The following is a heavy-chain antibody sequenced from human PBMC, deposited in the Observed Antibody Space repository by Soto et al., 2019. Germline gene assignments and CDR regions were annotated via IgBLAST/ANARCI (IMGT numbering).Heavy chain of an antibody. CDR3: ARRGIYSYRTFAPLDLPVLWFGELLDAFDI. V-gene: IGHV5-51*01. Sequence: RESLKISCKGSGYSFTSYWIGWVRQMPGKGLEWMGIIYPGDSDTRYSPSFQGQVTISADKSISTAYLQWSSLKASDTAMYYCARRGIYSYRTFAPLDLPVLWFGELLDAFDIWGQGTMVTVSS. D-gene: IGHD3-10*01. J-gene: IGHJ3*02. CDR2: IYPGDSDT. CDR1: GYSFTSYW.